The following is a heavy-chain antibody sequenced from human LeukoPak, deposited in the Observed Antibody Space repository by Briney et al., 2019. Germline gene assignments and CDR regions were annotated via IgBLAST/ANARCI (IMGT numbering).Heavy chain of an antibody. V-gene: IGHV3-9*01. Sequence: GGSLRLSCAASGFTFDDYAMHWVRQAPGKGLERVSGISWNNGSIGYADSVKGRFTISRDNAKNSLYLQMNSLRAEDTALYYCAKGKEEYSSGWYDYWGQGTLVTVSS. CDR2: ISWNNGSI. J-gene: IGHJ4*02. CDR1: GFTFDDYA. D-gene: IGHD6-19*01. CDR3: AKGKEEYSSGWYDY.